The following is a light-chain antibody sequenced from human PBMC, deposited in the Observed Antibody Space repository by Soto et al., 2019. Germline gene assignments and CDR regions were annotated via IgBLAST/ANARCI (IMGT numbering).Light chain of an antibody. Sequence: EIVLTQSPATLSLSPGERATLSCRASQSVSSSYLAWYQQKPGQAPRLLIYGASSRATGIPDRFSGSESGTDFTLTISRLEPEDFAVYYCQQYTSSQLTFGGGTKVEIK. CDR1: QSVSSSY. CDR3: QQYTSSQLT. J-gene: IGKJ4*01. CDR2: GAS. V-gene: IGKV3-20*01.